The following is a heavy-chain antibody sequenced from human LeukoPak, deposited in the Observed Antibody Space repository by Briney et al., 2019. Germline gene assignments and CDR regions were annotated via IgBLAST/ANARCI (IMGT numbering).Heavy chain of an antibody. Sequence: GGSLRLSCAPSGFTSSDYILDWVRQAPGKRLECFGRIKSKSDVGTIDHTAPVKGRFTYSREDSRNTLYLQMNSLKTEDTAVYYCTTRRQDGWWGQGTLVTVS. CDR3: TTRRQDGW. V-gene: IGHV3-15*01. CDR1: GFTSSDYI. J-gene: IGHJ4*02. D-gene: IGHD2-15*01. CDR2: IKSKSDVGTI.